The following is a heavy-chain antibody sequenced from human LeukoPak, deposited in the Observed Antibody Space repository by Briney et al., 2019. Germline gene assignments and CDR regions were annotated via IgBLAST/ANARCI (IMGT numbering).Heavy chain of an antibody. V-gene: IGHV3-23*01. CDR2: ISPDSRYT. D-gene: IGHD3-22*01. CDR3: ARKLLHYDRDGPSFDY. J-gene: IGHJ4*02. Sequence: PGGSLRLSCAASGFTFSSYAMSWVRQAPGEGLEWVSAISPDSRYTYYTDSAKGRFTISRDNSRYTSYLQLNSLRAEDTAVYYCARKLLHYDRDGPSFDYWGQGTLVTVSS. CDR1: GFTFSSYA.